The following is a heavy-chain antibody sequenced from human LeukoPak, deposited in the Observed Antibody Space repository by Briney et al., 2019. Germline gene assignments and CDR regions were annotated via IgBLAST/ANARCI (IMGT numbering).Heavy chain of an antibody. J-gene: IGHJ6*02. D-gene: IGHD4-17*01. V-gene: IGHV3-30*18. CDR2: ISYDGSNK. CDR1: GFTFSSYG. Sequence: GGSLRLSCAASGFTFSSYGMHWVRQAPGKGLEWVAVISYDGSNKYYADSVKGRFTISRDNSKNTLYLQMNSLRAEDTAVYYCAKGLDLRATVTTYYYYGMDVWGQGTTVTVSS. CDR3: AKGLDLRATVTTYYYYGMDV.